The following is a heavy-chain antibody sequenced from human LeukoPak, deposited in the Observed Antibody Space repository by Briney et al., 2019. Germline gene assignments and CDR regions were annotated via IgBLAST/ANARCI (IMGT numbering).Heavy chain of an antibody. CDR2: IYYSGST. CDR1: GGSISSGGYY. J-gene: IGHJ5*02. V-gene: IGHV4-31*03. CDR3: AREHQTGKRPSDWFDP. Sequence: SETLSLTCTVSGGSISSGGYYWSWIRQHPGKGLEWIGYIYYSGSTYYNPSLKSRVTISVDTSKNQFSLKLSSVTAADTAVYYCAREHQTGKRPSDWFDPWGQGTLVTVSS. D-gene: IGHD7-27*01.